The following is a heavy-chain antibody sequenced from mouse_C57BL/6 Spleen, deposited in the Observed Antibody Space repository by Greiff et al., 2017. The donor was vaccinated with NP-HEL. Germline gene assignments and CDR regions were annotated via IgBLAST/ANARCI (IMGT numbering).Heavy chain of an antibody. CDR2: IDPNSGGT. V-gene: IGHV1-72*01. CDR1: GYTFTSYW. CDR3: ARERDYDYDGPWFAY. J-gene: IGHJ3*01. D-gene: IGHD2-4*01. Sequence: VQLQQSGAELVKPGASVKLSCKASGYTFTSYWMHWVKQRPGRGLEWIGRIDPNSGGTKYNEKFKSKATLTVDKPSSTAYMQLSSLTSEDSAVYECARERDYDYDGPWFAYWGQRTLVTVSA.